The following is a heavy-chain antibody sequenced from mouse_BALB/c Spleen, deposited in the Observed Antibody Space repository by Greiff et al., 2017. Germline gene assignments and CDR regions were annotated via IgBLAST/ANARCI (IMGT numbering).Heavy chain of an antibody. CDR2: ISNGGGST. CDR3: ARPLYGNFYAMDY. CDR1: GFTFSSYT. V-gene: IGHV5-12-2*01. Sequence: EVQLQQSGGGLVQPGGSLKLSCAASGFTFSSYTMSWVRQTPEKRLEWVAYISNGGGSTYYPDTVKGRFTISRDNAKNTLYLQMSSLKSEDTAMYYCARPLYGNFYAMDYWGQGTSVTVSS. D-gene: IGHD2-1*01. J-gene: IGHJ4*01.